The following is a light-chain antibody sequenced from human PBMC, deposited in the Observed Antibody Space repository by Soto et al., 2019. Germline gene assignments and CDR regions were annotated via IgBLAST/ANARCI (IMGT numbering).Light chain of an antibody. J-gene: IGLJ2*01. CDR3: QSADSSGTYPVV. CDR1: ALPKQY. Sequence: SYELTQSPSVSVSPGQTARITCSGDALPKQYAYWYQQKPDQAPVLVIYKDRERPSGIPERFSGSSSGTIVTLTISGVQAEDEADYYCQSADSSGTYPVVFGGGTKLTVL. V-gene: IGLV3-25*02. CDR2: KDR.